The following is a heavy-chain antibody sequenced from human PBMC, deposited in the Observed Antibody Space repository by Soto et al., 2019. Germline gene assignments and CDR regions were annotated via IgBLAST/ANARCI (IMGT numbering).Heavy chain of an antibody. CDR2: ISADGSAA. V-gene: IGHV3-74*01. J-gene: IGHJ3*01. D-gene: IGHD5-18*01. CDR3: ARAYTWRQMSLNFFVL. Sequence: SLRLSCAASQFVFSNSWMHWVRQVPGKGLIWVSRISADGSAATYTDSVKGRFTISRDNTRNTLYLDMNSLRVDDTAIYYCARAYTWRQMSLNFFVLWGQGTMVTVSS. CDR1: QFVFSNSW.